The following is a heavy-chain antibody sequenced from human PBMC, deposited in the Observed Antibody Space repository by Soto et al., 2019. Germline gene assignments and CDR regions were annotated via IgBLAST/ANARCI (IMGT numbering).Heavy chain of an antibody. J-gene: IGHJ3*01. CDR1: GFSVSIYA. D-gene: IGHD3-22*01. CDR3: ARLYVSKIGDALDL. Sequence: EVQLLESGGGLAQPGGSLRLSCAASGFSVSIYAMRWLRQVPGKLLEWVSTISDSGGRAYYAYSVKGRFTISRDNSTNTLYLQMTSLRAEEPSVYYCARLYVSKIGDALDLWGQGPMVTVSS. V-gene: IGHV3-23*01. CDR2: ISDSGGRA.